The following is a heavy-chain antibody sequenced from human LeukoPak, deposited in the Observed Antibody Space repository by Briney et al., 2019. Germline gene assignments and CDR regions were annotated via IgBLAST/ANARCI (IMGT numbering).Heavy chain of an antibody. V-gene: IGHV3-74*01. CDR2: TNSDGSST. Sequence: GGSLRLSCAASGFTFSSYWMHWVRQAPGKGLEWVSRTNSDGSSTNYADSVKGRLTISRDNAKNTLYLQMNSLRAEDTAVYYCARDRPSGGWYDFDYWGQGPLVTVSS. D-gene: IGHD6-19*01. J-gene: IGHJ4*02. CDR3: ARDRPSGGWYDFDY. CDR1: GFTFSSYW.